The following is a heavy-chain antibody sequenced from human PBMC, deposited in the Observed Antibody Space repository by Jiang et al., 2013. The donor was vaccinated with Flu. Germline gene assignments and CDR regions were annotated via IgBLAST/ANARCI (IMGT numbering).Heavy chain of an antibody. Sequence: ISGSGGGTYYADSVKGRFTISRDNLKNTLYLQMNSLRAEDTAVYYCAKGKGGIVVVTADYWGQGALVTVSS. CDR2: ISGSGGGT. V-gene: IGHV3-23*01. D-gene: IGHD2-21*02. J-gene: IGHJ4*02. CDR3: AKGKGGIVVVTADY.